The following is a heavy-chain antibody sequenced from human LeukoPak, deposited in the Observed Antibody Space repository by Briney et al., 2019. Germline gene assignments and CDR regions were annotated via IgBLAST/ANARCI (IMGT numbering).Heavy chain of an antibody. CDR1: GYTLTDLS. CDR2: FDPEDGET. D-gene: IGHD3-22*01. V-gene: IGHV1-24*01. CDR3: ALTMITAGEGAFDI. J-gene: IGHJ3*02. Sequence: GASVKVSCKVSGYTLTDLSMHWVRQAPGKGLEWMGGFDPEDGETIYAQKFQGRVTMTEDTSTDTAYMELSSLRSEDTAVYYCALTMITAGEGAFDIWGQGTMVTVSS.